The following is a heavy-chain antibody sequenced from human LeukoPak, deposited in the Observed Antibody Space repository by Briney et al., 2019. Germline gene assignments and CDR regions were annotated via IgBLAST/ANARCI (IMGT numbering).Heavy chain of an antibody. CDR2: IVSSSTTI. CDR1: GFTFSSYS. D-gene: IGHD2-2*01. J-gene: IGHJ4*02. Sequence: GGSLRLSCAASGFTFSSYSMNWVRQAPGKGLEWISYIVSSSTTISYADSVRGRFTISRDNAKNSLYLQMNILRDEDTAVYYCARVWHCTSTGCYDYWGQGTLVTVSS. CDR3: ARVWHCTSTGCYDY. V-gene: IGHV3-48*02.